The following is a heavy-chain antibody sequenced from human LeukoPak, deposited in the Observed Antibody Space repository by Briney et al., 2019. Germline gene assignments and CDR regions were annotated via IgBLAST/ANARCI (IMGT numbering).Heavy chain of an antibody. J-gene: IGHJ6*03. Sequence: SETLSLTCAVYGGSFSGYYWSWIRQPPGKGLEWIGEINLSGSTNYNPSLKSRVTISVDTSKNQFSLKLSSVTAADTAVYYCARGGYYYDSSGPYYYYYMDVWGKGTTVTVSS. V-gene: IGHV4-34*01. CDR3: ARGGYYYDSSGPYYYYYMDV. CDR1: GGSFSGYY. CDR2: INLSGST. D-gene: IGHD3-22*01.